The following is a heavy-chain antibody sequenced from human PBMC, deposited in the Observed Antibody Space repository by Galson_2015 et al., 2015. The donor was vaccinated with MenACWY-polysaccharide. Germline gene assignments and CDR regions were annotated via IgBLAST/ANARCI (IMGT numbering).Heavy chain of an antibody. CDR2: ISYDETNK. D-gene: IGHD2/OR15-2a*01. V-gene: IGHV3-30-3*01. CDR3: ARAYCDRITCYGMDV. Sequence: SLRLSCAASGFTFNSYAMHWVRQAPGKGLEWLAVISYDETNKYYADSVKGRFTISRDNSKNTLYLQMNSLRAEETAVFYCARAYCDRITCYGMDVWGQGTTVAVSS. J-gene: IGHJ6*02. CDR1: GFTFNSYA.